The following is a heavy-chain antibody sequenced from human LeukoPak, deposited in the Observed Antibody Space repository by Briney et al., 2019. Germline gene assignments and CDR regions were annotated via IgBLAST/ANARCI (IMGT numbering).Heavy chain of an antibody. Sequence: SETLSLTCNVSGGSVINHYWSWIRQPPGKGLEWIGYIYYSGSTYYNPSLKSRVTISVDTSKNQFSLKLSSVTAADTAVYYCARGGYYDSSGRSFDYWGQGTLVTVSS. V-gene: IGHV4-59*06. CDR3: ARGGYYDSSGRSFDY. CDR1: GGSVINHY. CDR2: IYYSGST. D-gene: IGHD3-22*01. J-gene: IGHJ4*02.